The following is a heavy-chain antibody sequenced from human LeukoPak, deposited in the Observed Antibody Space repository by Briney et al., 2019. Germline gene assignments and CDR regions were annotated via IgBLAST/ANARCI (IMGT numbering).Heavy chain of an antibody. CDR1: GGTFSSYA. D-gene: IGHD2-21*01. Sequence: GASVKVSCKASGGTFSSYATSWVRQAPAQGLEWMGGIIPIFGTANYAQKFQGRVTITADESTSTAYMELSSPRSEDTAVYYCARICGGDCYWNWFDPWGQGTLVTVSS. V-gene: IGHV1-69*13. CDR3: ARICGGDCYWNWFDP. J-gene: IGHJ5*02. CDR2: IIPIFGTA.